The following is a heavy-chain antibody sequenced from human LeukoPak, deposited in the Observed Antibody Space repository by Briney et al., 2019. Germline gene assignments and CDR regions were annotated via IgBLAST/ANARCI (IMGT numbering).Heavy chain of an antibody. CDR1: RFTFSTYE. CDR2: ISSSGSTI. CDR3: ARLGYSSGWYTWGVYYYYYYMDV. D-gene: IGHD6-19*01. Sequence: GGSLRLSCGASRFTFSTYEMNWVRQAPGKGLEWVSYISSSGSTIYYADSVKGRFTISRDNAKNSLSLQMNSLRAEDTAVYYCARLGYSSGWYTWGVYYYYYYMDVWGKGTTVTISS. J-gene: IGHJ6*03. V-gene: IGHV3-48*03.